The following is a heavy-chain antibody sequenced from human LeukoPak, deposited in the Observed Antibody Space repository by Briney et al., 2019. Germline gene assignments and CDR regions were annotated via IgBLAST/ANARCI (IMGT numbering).Heavy chain of an antibody. CDR3: ARDGGRCGGDCFNDAFDI. CDR1: GGSISSSSYY. CDR2: IYYSGST. V-gene: IGHV4-39*07. D-gene: IGHD2-21*02. Sequence: SETLSLTCTVSGGSISSSSYYWGWIRQPPGKGLEWIGSIYYSGSTYYNPSLKSRVTISVDTSKNQFSLKLSSVTAADTAVYYCARDGGRCGGDCFNDAFDIWGQGTMVTVSS. J-gene: IGHJ3*02.